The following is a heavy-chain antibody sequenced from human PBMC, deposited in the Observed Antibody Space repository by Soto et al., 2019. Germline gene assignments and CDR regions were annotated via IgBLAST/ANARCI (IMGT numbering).Heavy chain of an antibody. CDR2: IYYSGST. CDR3: ARLSSDNWNYRAYYFDY. Sequence: QVQLQESGPGLVVPSQTLSLTCTVSGGSINTGGCYWSWVRQHQGKGLEWIGYIYYSGSTYYNPSLKSRLMISIDTSQNQFSLKLSSVTAADTAVYYCARLSSDNWNYRAYYFDYWGQGTLVGVSS. CDR1: GGSINTGGCY. J-gene: IGHJ4*02. V-gene: IGHV4-31*03. D-gene: IGHD1-7*01.